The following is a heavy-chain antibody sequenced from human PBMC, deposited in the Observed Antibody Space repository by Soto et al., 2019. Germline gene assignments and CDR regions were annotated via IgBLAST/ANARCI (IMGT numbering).Heavy chain of an antibody. CDR3: ARGGGSDSFDY. J-gene: IGHJ4*02. D-gene: IGHD1-26*01. CDR1: GASITYGNYA. V-gene: IGHV4-30-2*01. CDR2: INHLETT. Sequence: QLQLHESGSGLVKPSQTLSLTCTVSGASITYGNYAWSWIRQPPGKGLEWIGYINHLETTFYNPSFESRLTLSIDRAKNQFSLNLNSMSAADRAVYFCARGGGSDSFDYWGQGILVTVSS.